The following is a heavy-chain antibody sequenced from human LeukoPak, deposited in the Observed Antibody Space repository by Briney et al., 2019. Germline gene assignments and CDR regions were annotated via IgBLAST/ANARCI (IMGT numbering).Heavy chain of an antibody. D-gene: IGHD3-16*01. V-gene: IGHV3-15*01. Sequence: SGGSLRLSCAASGFTFSNAWVSWVRQAPGKGLEWVGRIKSKTDGGTTDYAAPVKGRFTISRDDSKNTLYLQINSLKTEDTAVYYCTTVGSVYDYVWGSTHDAFDIWGQGTMVTVSS. CDR3: TTVGSVYDYVWGSTHDAFDI. J-gene: IGHJ3*02. CDR2: IKSKTDGGTT. CDR1: GFTFSNAW.